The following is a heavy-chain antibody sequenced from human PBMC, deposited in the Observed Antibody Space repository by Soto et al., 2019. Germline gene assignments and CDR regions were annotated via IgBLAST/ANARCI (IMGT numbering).Heavy chain of an antibody. CDR2: IIPIFGTA. CDR3: ARDLGYCSGGSCYVWFDP. CDR1: GGTFSSYA. J-gene: IGHJ5*02. Sequence: QVQLVQSGAEVKKPGSSVKVSCKASGGTFSSYAISWVRQAPGQGLEWMGGIIPIFGTANYAQKFQGRVTITADESTSTAQMELSSLRSEDTAVYYCARDLGYCSGGSCYVWFDPWGQGTLVTVSS. D-gene: IGHD2-15*01. V-gene: IGHV1-69*12.